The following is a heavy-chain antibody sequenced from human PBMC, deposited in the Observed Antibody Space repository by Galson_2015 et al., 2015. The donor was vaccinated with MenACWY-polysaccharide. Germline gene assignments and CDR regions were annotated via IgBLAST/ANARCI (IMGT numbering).Heavy chain of an antibody. V-gene: IGHV1-46*01. CDR2: INPSGGST. J-gene: IGHJ5*02. CDR1: GYTFTSYS. CDR3: ARASGRGGYYTSFDP. D-gene: IGHD3-3*01. Sequence: SVTVSCKASGYTFTSYSLHWVRQAPGHGLEWMGLINPSGGSTSYAQKFQGRVTMTRDTSTSTVYMELSSLRSEDTAVYYCARASGRGGYYTSFDPWGQGTLVTVSS.